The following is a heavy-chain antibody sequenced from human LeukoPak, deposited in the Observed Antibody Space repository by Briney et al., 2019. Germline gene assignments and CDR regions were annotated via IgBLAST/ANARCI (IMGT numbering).Heavy chain of an antibody. CDR1: GFTFSSYW. V-gene: IGHV3-7*05. D-gene: IGHD1-14*01. CDR2: IHEDGSDE. Sequence: GGSLRLSCVVSGFTFSSYWMNWVRQAPGKGLEWVANIHEDGSDEYYVDSVKGRFTISRDNAKSSLYLQMNSLRAEDTALYYCARTLRLGTPRAFDIWGRGTMVTVSS. J-gene: IGHJ3*02. CDR3: ARTLRLGTPRAFDI.